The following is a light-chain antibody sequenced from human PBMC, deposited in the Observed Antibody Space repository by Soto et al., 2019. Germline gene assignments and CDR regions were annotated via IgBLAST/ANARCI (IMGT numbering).Light chain of an antibody. V-gene: IGKV3D-20*02. CDR1: QAISGDY. CDR3: QQLNAYPLT. J-gene: IGKJ5*01. Sequence: IELTHSPGPLTLSPVESPSCSCRASQAISGDYLAWYQHKPGQAPRLLMYGASSRATGIPDRFSGSGSGTDFTLTISNLQPEDFATYYCQQLNAYPLTFGQGTRLAI. CDR2: GAS.